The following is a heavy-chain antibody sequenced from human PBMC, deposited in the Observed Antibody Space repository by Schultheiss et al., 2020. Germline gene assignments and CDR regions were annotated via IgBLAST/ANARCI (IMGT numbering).Heavy chain of an antibody. Sequence: GESLKISCAASGFTFSSYGMHWVRQAPGKGLEWVAVISYDGSNKYYADSVKGRFTISRDNSKNTLYLQMNSLRGDDTAVYYCAKGPRRGGYCSGGSCYEGDYYYGMDVWGQGTTVTVSS. V-gene: IGHV3-30*18. CDR1: GFTFSSYG. J-gene: IGHJ6*02. D-gene: IGHD2-15*01. CDR3: AKGPRRGGYCSGGSCYEGDYYYGMDV. CDR2: ISYDGSNK.